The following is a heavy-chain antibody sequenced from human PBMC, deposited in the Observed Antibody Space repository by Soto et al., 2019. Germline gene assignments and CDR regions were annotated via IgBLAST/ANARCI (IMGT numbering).Heavy chain of an antibody. CDR2: IIPIFGTA. V-gene: IGHV1-69*13. Sequence: SVKVSCKASGGTFSSYAISWVRQAPGQGLEWMGGIIPIFGTANYAQKFQGRVTITADEFTSTAYMELSSLRSEDTAVYYCARRSALNLGPMDYWGQGTLVTVSS. J-gene: IGHJ4*02. D-gene: IGHD3-3*01. CDR1: GGTFSSYA. CDR3: ARRSALNLGPMDY.